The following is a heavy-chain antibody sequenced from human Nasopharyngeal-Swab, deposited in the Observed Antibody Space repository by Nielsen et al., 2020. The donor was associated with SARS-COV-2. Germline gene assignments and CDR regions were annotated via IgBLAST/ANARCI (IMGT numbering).Heavy chain of an antibody. J-gene: IGHJ5*02. CDR2: ISSSSSYI. CDR1: GFTFRTYS. V-gene: IGHV3-21*01. Sequence: GESLKISCAAPGFTFRTYSMNWVRQAPGKGLEWVSSISSSSSYIYYADSVKGRFTISRDNAKNSLYLQMNSLRAEDTAAFYCTRDLGRWQLFDPWGQGTLVTVSS. D-gene: IGHD7-27*01. CDR3: TRDLGRWQLFDP.